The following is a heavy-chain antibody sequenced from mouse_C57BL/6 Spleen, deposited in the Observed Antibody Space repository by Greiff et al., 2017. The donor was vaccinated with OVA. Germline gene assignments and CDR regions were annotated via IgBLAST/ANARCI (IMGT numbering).Heavy chain of an antibody. CDR3: AIYIVGYFDY. D-gene: IGHD1-1*01. V-gene: IGHV1-69*01. J-gene: IGHJ2*01. CDR1: GYTFTSYW. CDR2: IDPSDSYT. Sequence: QVQLQQPGAELVMPGASVKLSCKASGYTFTSYWMHWVKQRPGPGLEWIGEIDPSDSYTNYNHKFKGKSTLTVDKSSSTAYMQLSSLTSEDSAVYYCAIYIVGYFDYWGQGTTLTVSS.